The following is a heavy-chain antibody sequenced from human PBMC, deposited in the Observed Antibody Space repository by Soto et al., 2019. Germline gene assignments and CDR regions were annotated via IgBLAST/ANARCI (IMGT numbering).Heavy chain of an antibody. CDR2: IYYSGST. Sequence: QVQLQESGPGLVKPSQTLSLTCTVSGGSISSGGYYWSWIRQHPGKGLEWIGYIYYSGSTYYNPSLKSRVTISVDTSKNQFSLKLSSVTAADTAVYYCARGHYYGSGSYSDLGYWGQGTLVTVSS. D-gene: IGHD3-10*01. CDR3: ARGHYYGSGSYSDLGY. J-gene: IGHJ4*02. CDR1: GGSISSGGYY. V-gene: IGHV4-31*03.